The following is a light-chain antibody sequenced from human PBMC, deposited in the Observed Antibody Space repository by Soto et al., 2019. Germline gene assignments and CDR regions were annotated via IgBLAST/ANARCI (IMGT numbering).Light chain of an antibody. CDR3: QHYNSYSES. V-gene: IGKV1-5*03. CDR2: KAS. Sequence: DIQMTQAPSTLSGSVGDRVTITCRASQTISSWLAWYQQKPGKAPKLLIYKASTLKSGVPSRFSGTVSGTEFTLNISSLQPDDFASYYCQHYNSYSESFVQGTKVDIK. CDR1: QTISSW. J-gene: IGKJ1*01.